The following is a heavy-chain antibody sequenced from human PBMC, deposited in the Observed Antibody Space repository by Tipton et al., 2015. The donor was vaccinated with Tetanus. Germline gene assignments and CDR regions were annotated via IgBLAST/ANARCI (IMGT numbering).Heavy chain of an antibody. CDR3: AGLQWLDGFIFDY. V-gene: IGHV4-59*07. J-gene: IGHJ4*02. Sequence: TLSLTCNVSGGSITKDYWSWIRQSPGKTLEWIGYISHSGSPNYNPSLKSRATVSVDTSKNQFSLDLTSVTAADTGVYYCAGLQWLDGFIFDYWGQGSLVTVAS. D-gene: IGHD6-19*01. CDR1: GGSITKDY. CDR2: ISHSGSP.